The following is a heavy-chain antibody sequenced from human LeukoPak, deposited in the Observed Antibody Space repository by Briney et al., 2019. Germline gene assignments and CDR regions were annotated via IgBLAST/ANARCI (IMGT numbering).Heavy chain of an antibody. CDR1: GFTFSSYA. J-gene: IGHJ6*02. D-gene: IGHD2-15*01. CDR2: ISYDGSNK. V-gene: IGHV3-30*04. CDR3: ARSGPQPDIVVVVSSRLGMDV. Sequence: GGSLRLSCAASGFTFSSYAMHWVRQAPGKGLEWVAVISYDGSNKYYADSVKGRFTISRDNSKNMLYLQMNSLRAEDTAVYYCARSGPQPDIVVVVSSRLGMDVWGQGTTVTVSS.